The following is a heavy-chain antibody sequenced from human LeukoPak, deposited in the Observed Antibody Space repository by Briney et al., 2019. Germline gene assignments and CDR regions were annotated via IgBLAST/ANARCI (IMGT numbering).Heavy chain of an antibody. D-gene: IGHD3-10*01. V-gene: IGHV3-23*01. J-gene: IGHJ4*02. CDR2: ISGSGGST. Sequence: PGGSLRLSCAASGFTFSSYAMSWVRQAPGKGLEWVSAISGSGGSTYYADSVKGRFTISRDNSKNTPYLQMNSLRAEDTAVYYCAKNNPQDYYGSGSYSVYWGQGTLVTVSS. CDR1: GFTFSSYA. CDR3: AKNNPQDYYGSGSYSVY.